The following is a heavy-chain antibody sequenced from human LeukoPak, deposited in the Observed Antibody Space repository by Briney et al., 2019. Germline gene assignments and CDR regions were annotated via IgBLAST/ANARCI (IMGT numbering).Heavy chain of an antibody. D-gene: IGHD5-24*01. CDR2: IRYDGSNK. V-gene: IGHV3-30*02. J-gene: IGHJ4*02. CDR3: AKRWLQLAVT. Sequence: PGGSLRLSCAASGFTFSSNGMNWVRQAPGKGLEWVAFIRYDGSNKYYADSVKGRFTISRDNSKNTLYLQMNSLRAEDTAVYYCAKRWLQLAVTWGQGTLVTVSS. CDR1: GFTFSSNG.